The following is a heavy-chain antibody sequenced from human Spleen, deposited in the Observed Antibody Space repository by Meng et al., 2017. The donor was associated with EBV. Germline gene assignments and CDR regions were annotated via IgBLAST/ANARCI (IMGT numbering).Heavy chain of an antibody. J-gene: IGHJ4*02. CDR3: ARAVRGYYGSVTTLNY. CDR1: RGSSSGGGYY. V-gene: IGHV4-30-4*01. Sequence: HDYGAVLVNPSPTLARTCAGSRGSSSGGGYYWSWIRQPPGKDLAWIGYIYYRGSTYYNPSLKSRVTISLDTSKNQFSLKLSSVTAADTAVYYCARAVRGYYGSVTTLNYWGQGTLVTVSS. CDR2: IYYRGST. D-gene: IGHD3-10*01.